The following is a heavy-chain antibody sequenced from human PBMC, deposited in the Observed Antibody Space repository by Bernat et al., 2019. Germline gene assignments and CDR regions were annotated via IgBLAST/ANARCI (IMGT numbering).Heavy chain of an antibody. Sequence: EVQLVESGGGLVQPGGSLRLSCAASGFNFGGYWMTWVRQAPGKGLEWVANIKQDGSERFYVDSVKGRFTISRDNAKNSLYLQMTSLRAEDTAVYYCAKCMVAAGRSLYYHYGMDVWGQGTTVTVSS. CDR1: GFNFGGYW. CDR3: AKCMVAAGRSLYYHYGMDV. CDR2: IKQDGSER. D-gene: IGHD6-13*01. J-gene: IGHJ6*02. V-gene: IGHV3-7*02.